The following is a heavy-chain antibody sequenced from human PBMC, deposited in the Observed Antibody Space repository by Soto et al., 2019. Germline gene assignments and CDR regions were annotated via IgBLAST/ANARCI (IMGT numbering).Heavy chain of an antibody. J-gene: IGHJ6*02. Sequence: GGSLRLSCVASGFTFSGYGMHWVRQAPGKGLEWVAVMSNDGSNKYYADSVKGRFTISRDNSKNMLYLQMNSLRTEDTAVYYCAKGSSSGYYYYYGIDVWGQGTTVTVSS. CDR1: GFTFSGYG. CDR3: AKGSSSGYYYYYGIDV. CDR2: MSNDGSNK. V-gene: IGHV3-30*18. D-gene: IGHD6-6*01.